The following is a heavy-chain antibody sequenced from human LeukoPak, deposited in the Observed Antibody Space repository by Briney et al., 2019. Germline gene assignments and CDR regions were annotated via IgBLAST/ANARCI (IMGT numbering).Heavy chain of an antibody. D-gene: IGHD5-12*01. CDR3: ARNENSGWGYFDY. CDR2: IGGSNGIT. CDR1: RFTFNSYA. J-gene: IGHJ4*02. Sequence: GGSLRLSCAASRFTFNSYAMSWVRQAPGKGLEWISVIGGSNGITFYVGSVKGRFTISRDNSKDTLYLQMNSLRAEDTAVYYCARNENSGWGYFDYWGQGTLVTVSS. V-gene: IGHV3-23*01.